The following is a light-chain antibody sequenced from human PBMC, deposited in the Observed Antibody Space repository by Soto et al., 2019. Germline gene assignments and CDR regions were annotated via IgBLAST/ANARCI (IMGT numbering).Light chain of an antibody. CDR2: KAS. J-gene: IGKJ4*01. CDR3: QQYNSYPLT. V-gene: IGKV1-5*03. Sequence: DIQMTQSPSTLSGSVGDRVTITFRASQTISSWLAWYQQKPGKAPKLLIYKASSLESGVPSRFSGSGSGTEFTLTISSLQPDDFATYYCQQYNSYPLTFGGGTKVDIK. CDR1: QTISSW.